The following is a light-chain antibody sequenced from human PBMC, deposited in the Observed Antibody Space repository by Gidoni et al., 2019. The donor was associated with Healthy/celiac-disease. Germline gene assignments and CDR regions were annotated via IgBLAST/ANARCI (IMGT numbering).Light chain of an antibody. J-gene: IGKJ4*01. Sequence: EIVMTQSPATLSVSPGERATLSCRASQSVSSNLAWYQQKPGQAPRLLIYGASTRATGIPARFSGSGSGTECTLTISSLQSEDLAVYYCQQYNNWLTFGGGTKVEIK. V-gene: IGKV3-15*01. CDR3: QQYNNWLT. CDR2: GAS. CDR1: QSVSSN.